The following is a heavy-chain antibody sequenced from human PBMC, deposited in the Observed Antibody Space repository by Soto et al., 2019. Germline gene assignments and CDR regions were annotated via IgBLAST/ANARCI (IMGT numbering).Heavy chain of an antibody. D-gene: IGHD3-10*01. V-gene: IGHV1-8*02. CDR2: MNPNSGNT. CDR1: GYTFTSYA. CDR3: ARLLWSGELDY. Sequence: ASVKVSCKASGYTFTSYAMHWVRQATGQGLEWMGWMNPNSGNTGYAQKFQGRVTMTRNTSISTAYMELSSLRSEDTAVYYCARLLWSGELDYWGQGTLVTVSS. J-gene: IGHJ4*02.